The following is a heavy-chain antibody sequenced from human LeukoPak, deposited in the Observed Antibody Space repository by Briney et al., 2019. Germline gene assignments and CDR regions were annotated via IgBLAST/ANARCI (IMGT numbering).Heavy chain of an antibody. D-gene: IGHD3-3*01. CDR3: ARTRSGYHKYFQH. CDR1: GGSFSGYY. CDR2: INHSGST. V-gene: IGHV4-34*01. J-gene: IGHJ1*01. Sequence: SETLSLTCAVYGGSFSGYYWSWIRQPPGKGLEWIGEINHSGSTNYNPSLKSQVTISVDTSKNQFSLKLSSVTAADTAVYYCARTRSGYHKYFQHWGQGTLVTVSS.